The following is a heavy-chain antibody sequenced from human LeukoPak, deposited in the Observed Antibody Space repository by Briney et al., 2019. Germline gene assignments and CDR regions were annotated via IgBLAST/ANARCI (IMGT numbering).Heavy chain of an antibody. J-gene: IGHJ4*02. CDR3: ASQRLTTGFDY. CDR2: IYYTGGT. V-gene: IGHV4-39*01. D-gene: IGHD1-1*01. Sequence: SETLSLTCTVSGGSISSSSYYWGWIRQPPGKGLEWIGSIYYTGGTYYSPSLKSRVTISVDMSKNQFSLTLSSVTAADTAVYFCASQRLTTGFDYWGQGTLVTVSS. CDR1: GGSISSSSYY.